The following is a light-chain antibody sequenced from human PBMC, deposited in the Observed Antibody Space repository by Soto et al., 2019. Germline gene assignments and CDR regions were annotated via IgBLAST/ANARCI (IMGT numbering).Light chain of an antibody. J-gene: IGKJ5*01. CDR1: QSLLHSNGYNY. CDR2: LGS. CDR3: MQDLQTPIT. V-gene: IGKV2-28*01. Sequence: IVMTQSPLSLPVTPGEPASISCRSSQSLLHSNGYNYLDWYLQKPGQSPQLLIYLGSNRASGVPDRFSGSGSGTDFTLKISSVEAEDVGVYYCMQDLQTPITFGQGTRLEIK.